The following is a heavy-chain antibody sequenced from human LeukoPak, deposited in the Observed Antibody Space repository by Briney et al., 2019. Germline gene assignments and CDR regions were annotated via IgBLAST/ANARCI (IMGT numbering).Heavy chain of an antibody. Sequence: PGGSLRLSCAASGFTFSSYGMHWVRQAPGKGLEWVAVISYDGSNKYYADSVKGRFTISRDNSKNTLYLQMNSLRAEDTAVYYCAKFGRSAGGYWGQGTLVTVSS. CDR3: AKFGRSAGGY. D-gene: IGHD3-16*01. J-gene: IGHJ4*02. V-gene: IGHV3-30*18. CDR1: GFTFSSYG. CDR2: ISYDGSNK.